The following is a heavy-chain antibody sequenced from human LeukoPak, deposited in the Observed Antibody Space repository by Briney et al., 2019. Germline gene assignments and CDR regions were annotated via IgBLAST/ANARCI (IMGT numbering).Heavy chain of an antibody. Sequence: PGGSLRLSCTASGLTFGDYAMSWFRQAPGKGLEWVAFIRSKTYGGTTEYAASVKGRFTISRDDSKNTAYLQMNSLKTEDTAVYYCTGGASASSWGQGTLVTVSS. CDR1: GLTFGDYA. CDR2: IRSKTYGGTT. D-gene: IGHD6-13*01. V-gene: IGHV3-49*03. J-gene: IGHJ4*02. CDR3: TGGASASS.